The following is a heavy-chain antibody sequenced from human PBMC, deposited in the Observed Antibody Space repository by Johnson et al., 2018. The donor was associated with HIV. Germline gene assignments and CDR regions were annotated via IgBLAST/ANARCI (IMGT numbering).Heavy chain of an antibody. J-gene: IGHJ3*02. CDR1: GFTFDDYA. D-gene: IGHD3-3*01. CDR3: ARDQEGFYDSVFDI. Sequence: VQLVESGGGLVQPGRSLRLSCAASGFTFDDYAMHWVRQAPGKGLEWVSGISWNSGSIGYADSVKGRFTISRDNAKNSLYLQMNSLGAEDTALYFCARDQEGFYDSVFDIWGQGTMVTVSS. V-gene: IGHV3-9*01. CDR2: ISWNSGSI.